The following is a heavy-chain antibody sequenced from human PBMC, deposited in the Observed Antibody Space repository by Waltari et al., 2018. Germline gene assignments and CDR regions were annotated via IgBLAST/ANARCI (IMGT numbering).Heavy chain of an antibody. CDR1: GFTFSNAW. V-gene: IGHV3-15*07. D-gene: IGHD3-16*01. CDR3: TPGGREGVS. CDR2: IKNKTYGETT. Sequence: EVQLVESGGGLVKPGGSLRLSCAASGFTFSNAWMNWVRQAAGKGLEWVGRIKNKTYGETTDYAAPVKGRFTISRDDSKNTLYLQMNSLKTEDTAVYYCTPGGREGVSWGQGTLVTVSS. J-gene: IGHJ5*02.